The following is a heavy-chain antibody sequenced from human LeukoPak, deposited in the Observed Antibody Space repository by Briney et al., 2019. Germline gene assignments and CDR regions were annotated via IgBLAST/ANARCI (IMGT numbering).Heavy chain of an antibody. D-gene: IGHD4/OR15-4a*01. Sequence: ASVKVSCTASGYTFTTYYMHWVRQAPGQGLEWMGITNPSGGSTTYAQKFQGRVTMTRDTSTSTVYMELNNLRSEDTAVYYCARDRAPLTTTAVGFDPWGQGSPVTVSS. CDR2: TNPSGGST. V-gene: IGHV1-46*01. CDR1: GYTFTTYY. CDR3: ARDRAPLTTTAVGFDP. J-gene: IGHJ5*02.